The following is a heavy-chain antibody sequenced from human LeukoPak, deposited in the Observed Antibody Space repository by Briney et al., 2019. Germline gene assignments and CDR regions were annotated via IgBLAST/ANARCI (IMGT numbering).Heavy chain of an antibody. CDR2: IWYDVSNK. CDR3: AREGYCSSTSCPNNWFDP. J-gene: IGHJ5*02. Sequence: GRSLRLSCAASGFTFSSYGMHWVRQAPGKGLEWVAVIWYDVSNKYYADSVKGRFTISRDNSKNTLYLQMNSLRAEDTAVYYCAREGYCSSTSCPNNWFDPWGQGTPVTVSS. D-gene: IGHD2-2*01. CDR1: GFTFSSYG. V-gene: IGHV3-33*01.